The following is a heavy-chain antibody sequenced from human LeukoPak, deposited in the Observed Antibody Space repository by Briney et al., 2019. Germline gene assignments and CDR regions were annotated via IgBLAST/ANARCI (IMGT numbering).Heavy chain of an antibody. V-gene: IGHV1-69*05. D-gene: IGHD5-12*01. J-gene: IGHJ4*02. CDR1: GGTFSSYA. CDR2: IIPIFGTA. CDR3: AKVRKATENDY. Sequence: GASVKVSCKASGGTFSSYAISWVRQAPGQGLEWMGGIIPIFGTANYAQKFQGRVTITTDQSTSAAYMELSSLRSEDTAVYYCAKVRKATENDYWGQGTLVTVSS.